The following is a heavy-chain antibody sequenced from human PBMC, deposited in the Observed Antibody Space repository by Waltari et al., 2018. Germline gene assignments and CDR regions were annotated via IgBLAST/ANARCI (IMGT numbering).Heavy chain of an antibody. CDR1: GFTFSSSG. Sequence: QVQLVESGGGVVQPGRSLRLSCAASGFTFSSSGMPGVRQAPGKGLEWVAVIWYDGSNKYYADSVKGRFTISRDNSKNTLYLQMNSLRAGDTAVYYCARDQENYYDSSGYYFSFDYWGQGTLVTVSS. CDR2: IWYDGSNK. V-gene: IGHV3-33*01. J-gene: IGHJ4*02. CDR3: ARDQENYYDSSGYYFSFDY. D-gene: IGHD3-22*01.